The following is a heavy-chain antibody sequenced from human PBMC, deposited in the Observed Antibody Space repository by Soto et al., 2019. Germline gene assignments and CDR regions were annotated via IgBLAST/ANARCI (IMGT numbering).Heavy chain of an antibody. D-gene: IGHD6-13*01. CDR1: GFTFSSYG. CDR3: AKDPLFGSSWKYYFDY. Sequence: GGSLRLSCAASGFTFSSYGMHWVRQAPGKGLEWVAVISYDGSNKYYADSVKGRFTISRDNSKNTLYLQMNSLRAEDTAVYYCAKDPLFGSSWKYYFDYWGQGTLVTVSS. CDR2: ISYDGSNK. V-gene: IGHV3-30*18. J-gene: IGHJ4*02.